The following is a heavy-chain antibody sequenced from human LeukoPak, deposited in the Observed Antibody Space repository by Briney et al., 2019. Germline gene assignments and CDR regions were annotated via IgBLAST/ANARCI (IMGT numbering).Heavy chain of an antibody. V-gene: IGHV4-34*01. D-gene: IGHD3-22*01. Sequence: SETLSLTCAVYGGSFSGYYWSWIRQPPGKGLEWIGEINHSGSTNYNPFLKSRVTISVDTSKNQFSLKLSSVTAADTAVYYCARRTRYYYDSSGYYYWGQGTLVTVSS. CDR1: GGSFSGYY. J-gene: IGHJ4*02. CDR2: INHSGST. CDR3: ARRTRYYYDSSGYYY.